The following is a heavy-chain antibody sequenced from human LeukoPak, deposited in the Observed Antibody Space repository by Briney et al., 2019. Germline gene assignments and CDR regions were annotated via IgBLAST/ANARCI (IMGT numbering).Heavy chain of an antibody. CDR1: GFTLSRYS. V-gene: IGHV3-21*01. J-gene: IGHJ4*02. Sequence: GGSLRLSCAASGFTLSRYSMTWVRQAPGKGLEWVSSITSSSSYIYYADSVKGRFTISRDNAKNSLYLQMDSLRAEDTAVYYCAREGTTVGHDFDYWGQGTLVTVSS. CDR2: ITSSSSYI. CDR3: AREGTTVGHDFDY. D-gene: IGHD4-11*01.